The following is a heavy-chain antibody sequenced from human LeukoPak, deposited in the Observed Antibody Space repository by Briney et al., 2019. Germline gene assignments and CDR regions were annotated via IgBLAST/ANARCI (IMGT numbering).Heavy chain of an antibody. CDR2: IRYDGSNK. CDR1: GFTFSSYG. V-gene: IGHV3-30*02. Sequence: PGGSLRLSCAASGFTFSSYGMHWVRQAPGKGLEWVAFIRYDGSNKYYADSVKGRFTISRDNSKNTLYLQMNSLRAEDTAVYYCAKVPYYYGSGSSVTDYWGQGTLVTVSS. CDR3: AKVPYYYGSGSSVTDY. J-gene: IGHJ4*02. D-gene: IGHD3-10*01.